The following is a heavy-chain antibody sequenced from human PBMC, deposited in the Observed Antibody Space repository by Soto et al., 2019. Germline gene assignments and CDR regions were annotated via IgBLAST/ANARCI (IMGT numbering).Heavy chain of an antibody. CDR2: IFYTGAT. V-gene: IGHV4-39*02. Sequence: PSETLSLTCSVSGGSISYNSYYWGWIRQPPGKGLEWVGGIFYTGATYYSPSLKDRVTISVDTSKNSFSLNLTSVTAADTAVYFWARLVVVAPVANAWGQGTLVTGSS. CDR3: ARLVVVAPVANA. CDR1: GGSISYNSYY. J-gene: IGHJ5*02. D-gene: IGHD2-2*01.